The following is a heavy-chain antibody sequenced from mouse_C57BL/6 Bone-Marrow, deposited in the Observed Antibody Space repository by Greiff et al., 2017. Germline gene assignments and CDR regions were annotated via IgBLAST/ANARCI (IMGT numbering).Heavy chain of an antibody. CDR3: ARGNWYYFDY. CDR2: IYPGDGDT. CDR1: GYAFSSSW. D-gene: IGHD4-1*01. J-gene: IGHJ2*01. Sequence: QVQLKESGPELVKPGASVKISCKASGYAFSSSWMNWVKQRPGKGLEWIGRIYPGDGDTNYNGKFKGKATLTADKSSSTAYMQLSSLTSEDSAVYFCARGNWYYFDYWGQGTPRTVSS. V-gene: IGHV1-82*01.